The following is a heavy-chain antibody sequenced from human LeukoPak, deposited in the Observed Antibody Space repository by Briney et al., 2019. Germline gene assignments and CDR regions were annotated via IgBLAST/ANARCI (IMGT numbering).Heavy chain of an antibody. CDR1: GFTFSSYW. V-gene: IGHV3-74*01. Sequence: PGGSLRLSCAASGFTFSSYWMHWVRQAPGKGLVWVSRINSDGSSTSYADSVKGRFTISRDNSKNMLYLQMNSLTTDDTAVYYCVKQDFDDKQVGVAWGQGTLVTVSS. CDR2: INSDGSST. J-gene: IGHJ5*02. D-gene: IGHD1-26*01. CDR3: VKQDFDDKQVGVA.